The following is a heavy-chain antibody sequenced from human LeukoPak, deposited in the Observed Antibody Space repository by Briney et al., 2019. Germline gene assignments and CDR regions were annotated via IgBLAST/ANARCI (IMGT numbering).Heavy chain of an antibody. CDR3: TTVFGDSSGYYYQYYFDY. D-gene: IGHD3-22*01. CDR2: ISGSGGST. J-gene: IGHJ4*02. Sequence: PGGSLRLSCAASGFTFSSYAMSWVRQAPGKGLEWVSAISGSGGSTYYADSVKGRFTISRDNSKNTLYLQMNSLKTEDTAVYYCTTVFGDSSGYYYQYYFDYWGQGTLVTISS. V-gene: IGHV3-23*01. CDR1: GFTFSSYA.